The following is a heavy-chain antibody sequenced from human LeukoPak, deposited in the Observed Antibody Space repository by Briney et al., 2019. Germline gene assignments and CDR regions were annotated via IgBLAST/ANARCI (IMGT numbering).Heavy chain of an antibody. CDR3: ARDGLGSYDY. CDR2: ISSNSRYI. V-gene: IGHV3-21*01. CDR1: GFDFSDYT. D-gene: IGHD3-10*01. J-gene: IGHJ4*02. Sequence: GGSLRLSCAASGFDFSDYTINWVRQAPGKGLEWVSSISSNSRYIYYADSVKGRLTVSRDSAKNSVYLQMNSLRAEDTAVYYCARDGLGSYDYWGQGTLVTVSS.